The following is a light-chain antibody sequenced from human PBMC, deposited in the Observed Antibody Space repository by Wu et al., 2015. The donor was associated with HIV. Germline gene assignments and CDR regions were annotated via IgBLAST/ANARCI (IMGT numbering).Light chain of an antibody. V-gene: IGKV3-11*01. CDR3: HQRSSWPPA. Sequence: EIVLTQSPGTLSLSPGDRATLSCRASPSVSSYLAWYQQKPGQAPRLLIFDATNRATDIPARFSGSGSGTDFTLTISSLEPEDFAVYFCHQRSSWPPAFGQGTKLEIK. CDR2: DAT. J-gene: IGKJ2*01. CDR1: PSVSSY.